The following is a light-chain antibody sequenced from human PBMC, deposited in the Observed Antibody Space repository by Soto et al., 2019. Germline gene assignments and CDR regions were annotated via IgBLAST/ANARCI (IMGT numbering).Light chain of an antibody. CDR3: QQYNSYWT. CDR1: QSISSW. CDR2: KAS. J-gene: IGKJ1*01. V-gene: IGKV1-5*03. Sequence: DIQMTQSPSTLSASVGDRVTITCRASQSISSWLAWYQQKPGKAPNLLIYKASTLESGVPSRFSGSGSGTEFTLTISSLQPDDFATYSCQQYNSYWTCGQGTKVEIK.